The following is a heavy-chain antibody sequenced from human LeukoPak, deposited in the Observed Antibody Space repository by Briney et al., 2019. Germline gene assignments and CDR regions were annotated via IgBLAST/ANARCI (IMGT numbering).Heavy chain of an antibody. Sequence: PGGSLRLSCAASGFTFSSYAMSWVRQAPGKGLEWVSAISGSGGSTYYADSVKGRFTISRDNAKNSLYLQMNSLRAEDTAVYYCARDPYGSGSYYYDYWGQGTLVTVSS. V-gene: IGHV3-23*01. CDR1: GFTFSSYA. D-gene: IGHD3-10*01. CDR3: ARDPYGSGSYYYDY. J-gene: IGHJ4*02. CDR2: ISGSGGST.